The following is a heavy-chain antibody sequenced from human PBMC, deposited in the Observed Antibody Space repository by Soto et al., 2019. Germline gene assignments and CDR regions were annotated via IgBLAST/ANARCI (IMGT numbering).Heavy chain of an antibody. J-gene: IGHJ6*02. V-gene: IGHV3-48*02. CDR2: ISSSSSTI. CDR3: ARVLPLVGATTHYYYYYGMDV. CDR1: GFTFSSYS. D-gene: IGHD1-26*01. Sequence: PGGSLRLSCAASGFTFSSYSMNWVRQAPGKGLEWVSYISSSSSTIYYADSAKGRFTISRDNAKNSLYLQMNSLRDEDTAVYYCARVLPLVGATTHYYYYYGMDVWGQGTTVTVSS.